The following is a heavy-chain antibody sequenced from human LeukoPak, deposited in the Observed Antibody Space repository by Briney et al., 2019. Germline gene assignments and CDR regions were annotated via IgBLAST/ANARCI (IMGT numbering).Heavy chain of an antibody. J-gene: IGHJ6*04. Sequence: QTGGSLRLSCAASGFTFSSYEMNWVRQAPGKGLEWVSHISSSGSIIYYADSVKGRFTISRDNARSSLYLQMNSLRAEDTAVYYCAELGITMIGGVWGKGTTVTVSS. CDR1: GFTFSSYE. D-gene: IGHD3-10*02. V-gene: IGHV3-48*03. CDR3: AELGITMIGGV. CDR2: ISSSGSII.